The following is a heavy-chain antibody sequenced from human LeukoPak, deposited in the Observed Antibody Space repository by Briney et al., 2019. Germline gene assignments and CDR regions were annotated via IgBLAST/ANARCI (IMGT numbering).Heavy chain of an antibody. CDR1: GFTVSSNY. V-gene: IGHV3-53*01. J-gene: IGHJ6*02. CDR2: IYSGGST. Sequence: GGSLRLYCAAYGFTVSSNYMSWVSQAPGKGLERASYIYSGGSTYYADSAKGRFTISRDNSKNTLYLQMNSLRAEDTAVYYCARDRIAVADYYYYYGMDGWGQGTTVTVSS. D-gene: IGHD6-19*01. CDR3: ARDRIAVADYYYYYGMDG.